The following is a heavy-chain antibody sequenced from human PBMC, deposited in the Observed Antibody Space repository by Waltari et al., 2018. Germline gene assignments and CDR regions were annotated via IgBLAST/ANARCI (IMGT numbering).Heavy chain of an antibody. D-gene: IGHD4-17*01. CDR1: GGSVSSGSYY. CDR2: IYYSGST. V-gene: IGHV4-61*01. J-gene: IGHJ4*02. CDR3: ARGGDLDY. Sequence: QVQLQESGPGLVKPSGTLSLTCTVSGGSVSSGSYYWSWIRQPPGKGLEWIGYIYYSGSTNYNPSLKSRVTISVDTSKNQFSLKLSSVTAADTAVYYCARGGDLDYWGQGTLVTVSS.